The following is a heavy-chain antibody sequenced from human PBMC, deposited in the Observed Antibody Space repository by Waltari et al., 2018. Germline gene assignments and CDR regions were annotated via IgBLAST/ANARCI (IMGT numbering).Heavy chain of an antibody. D-gene: IGHD3-16*01. CDR1: GASVNSDNW. Sequence: QVQLQESGPGLVKPSETLSLTCAVSGASVNSDNWWSWVRQSPGAGLEWIGGISRAGRTNYDPSLQSRVTISIDTSRNHLSLKVTSVTAADTAFYYCARHTAVPYTRGFDYWGQGLLVIVSS. CDR3: ARHTAVPYTRGFDY. J-gene: IGHJ4*02. CDR2: ISRAGRT. V-gene: IGHV4-4*02.